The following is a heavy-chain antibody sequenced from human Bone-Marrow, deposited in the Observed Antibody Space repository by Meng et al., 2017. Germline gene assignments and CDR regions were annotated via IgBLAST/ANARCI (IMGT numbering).Heavy chain of an antibody. CDR1: GGSISSGGYY. CDR2: IYYSGST. J-gene: IGHJ4*02. D-gene: IGHD1-26*01. V-gene: IGHV4-31*01. Sequence: VQQSGAGPGLVKPSQTLSLPCPFSGGSISSGGYYWSWIRQHPGKGLEWIGYIYYSGSTYYNPSLKSLVTISVDTSKNQFSLKLSSVTAADTAVYYCARVGYSGSRVTSYYFDYWGQGTLVTVSS. CDR3: ARVGYSGSRVTSYYFDY.